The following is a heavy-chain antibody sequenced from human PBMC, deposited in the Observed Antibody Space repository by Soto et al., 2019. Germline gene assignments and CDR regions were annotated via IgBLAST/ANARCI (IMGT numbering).Heavy chain of an antibody. V-gene: IGHV3-23*01. J-gene: IGHJ6*02. CDR3: AKAKPTGHSRFDYYYDYGMDV. Sequence: GGSLRLSCAASGFTFSSYAMSWVRQAPGKGLEWVSAISGSGGSTYYADSVKGRFTISRDNSKNTLYLQMNSLRAEDTAVYYCAKAKPTGHSRFDYYYDYGMDVWGQGTPVTVSS. D-gene: IGHD1-1*01. CDR2: ISGSGGST. CDR1: GFTFSSYA.